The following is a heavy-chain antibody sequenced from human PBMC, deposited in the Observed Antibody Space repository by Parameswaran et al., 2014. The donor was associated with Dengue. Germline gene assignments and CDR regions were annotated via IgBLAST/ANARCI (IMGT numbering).Heavy chain of an antibody. Sequence: WVRQAPGQGLEWMGGIIPIFGPPNYAQNFQGRVTITTDESTSSAYMELSSLRSEDTAVYYCTHLGITMVQGVIYYNGMDVWAKGPRSPSP. CDR3: THLGITMVQGVIYYNGMDV. CDR2: IIPIFGPP. J-gene: IGHJ6*02. D-gene: IGHD3-10*01. V-gene: IGHV1-69*05.